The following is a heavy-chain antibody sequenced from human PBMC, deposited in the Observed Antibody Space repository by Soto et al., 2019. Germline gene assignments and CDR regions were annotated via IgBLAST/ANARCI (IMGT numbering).Heavy chain of an antibody. D-gene: IGHD4-17*01. CDR1: GGTFRSFG. J-gene: IGHJ6*02. CDR3: ARARLSNGDPNVYFYYGLDV. CDR2: IIPLFGKT. Sequence: VQLMQSGAEVKKPGSSVNVSCKASGGTFRSFGISWVRQAPGQGLEWMGTIIPLFGKTNYAQKFQDRVTITADDSTNTAYMELSSLKSEATALYYCARARLSNGDPNVYFYYGLDVWGQGTTVTVSS. V-gene: IGHV1-69*18.